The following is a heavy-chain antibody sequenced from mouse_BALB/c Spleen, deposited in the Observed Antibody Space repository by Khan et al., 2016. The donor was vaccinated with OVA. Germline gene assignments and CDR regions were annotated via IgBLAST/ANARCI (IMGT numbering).Heavy chain of an antibody. CDR3: ARADYGNYREAMDY. CDR1: GFSLTGYG. Sequence: VELVESGPGLVAPSQSLSITCTVSGFSLTGYGVNWVRQPPGKGLEWLGMIWGDGSTDYNSALKSRLSISKDNSKSQVFLKMNSLQTDDTAMYYCARADYGNYREAMDYWGQGTSVTVSS. V-gene: IGHV2-6-7*01. D-gene: IGHD2-1*01. J-gene: IGHJ4*01. CDR2: IWGDGST.